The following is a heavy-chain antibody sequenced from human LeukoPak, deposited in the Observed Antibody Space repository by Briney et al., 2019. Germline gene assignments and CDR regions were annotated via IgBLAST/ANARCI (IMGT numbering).Heavy chain of an antibody. D-gene: IGHD6-19*01. J-gene: IGHJ4*02. CDR2: IYTSGSA. CDR3: ARDSPGYSSGWYYFDY. Sequence: SETLSLTGTVSGGSISGYYWSWIRQPAGKGLEWIGRIYTSGSANYNPSLKSRVTMSVDTSKNQFSLKLSSVTAADTAVYYCARDSPGYSSGWYYFDYWGQGTLVTVSP. CDR1: GGSISGYY. V-gene: IGHV4-4*07.